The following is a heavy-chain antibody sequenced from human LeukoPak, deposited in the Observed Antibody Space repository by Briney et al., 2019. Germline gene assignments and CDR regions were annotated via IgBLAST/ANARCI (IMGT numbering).Heavy chain of an antibody. Sequence: SETLSLTCAVYGGSFSGYYWSWIRQPPGKGLEWIGEINHSGSTNYNPSLKSRVTISVDTSKNQFSLKLSSVTAADTAVYYCARGRGLVGAIPLYWYFDLWGRGTLVTVSS. CDR1: GGSFSGYY. CDR3: ARGRGLVGAIPLYWYFDL. J-gene: IGHJ2*01. CDR2: INHSGST. D-gene: IGHD1-26*01. V-gene: IGHV4-34*01.